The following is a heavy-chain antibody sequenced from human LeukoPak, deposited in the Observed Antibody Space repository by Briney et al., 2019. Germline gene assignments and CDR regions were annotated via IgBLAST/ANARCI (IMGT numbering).Heavy chain of an antibody. D-gene: IGHD6-19*01. CDR3: ARDQQWLVRSWFDP. CDR2: ISAYNGNT. J-gene: IGHJ5*02. CDR1: GYTFTSYG. Sequence: ASVKVSCKASGYTFTSYGISWVRQAPGQGLEWMGWISAYNGNTNYAQKLQGRVTMTTDTSTSTAYMELRSLRSDDTAVYYCARDQQWLVRSWFDPWGRGTLVTVSS. V-gene: IGHV1-18*01.